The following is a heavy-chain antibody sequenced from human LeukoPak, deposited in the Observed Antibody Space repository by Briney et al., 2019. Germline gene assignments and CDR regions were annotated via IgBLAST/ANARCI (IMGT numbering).Heavy chain of an antibody. D-gene: IGHD3-10*01. J-gene: IGHJ4*02. CDR3: ARVRFGELYDY. V-gene: IGHV3-64*01. CDR2: ISSNGGST. CDR1: GFTFSSYW. Sequence: GGSLRLSCAASGFTFSSYWMHWVRQAPGKGLEYVSAISSNGGSTYYANSVKGRFTISRDNSKNTLYLQMGSLRAEDMAVYYCARVRFGELYDYWGQGTLVTVSS.